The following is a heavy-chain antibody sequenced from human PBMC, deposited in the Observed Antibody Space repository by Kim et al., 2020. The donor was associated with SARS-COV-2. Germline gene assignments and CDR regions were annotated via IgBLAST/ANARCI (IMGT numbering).Heavy chain of an antibody. CDR1: GFTFSSYG. J-gene: IGHJ4*02. CDR3: ARDGDYSSSPYFDY. D-gene: IGHD6-6*01. CDR2: IWYDGSNK. V-gene: IGHV3-33*01. Sequence: GGSLRLSCAASGFTFSSYGMHWVRQAPGKGLEWVAVIWYDGSNKYYADSVKGRFTISRDNSKNTLYLQMNSLRAEDTAVYYCARDGDYSSSPYFDYWGQGTLVTVSS.